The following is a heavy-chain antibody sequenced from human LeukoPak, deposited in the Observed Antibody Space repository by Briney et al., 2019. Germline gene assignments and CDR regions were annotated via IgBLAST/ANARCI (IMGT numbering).Heavy chain of an antibody. CDR3: AKYSSSWYYFDY. V-gene: IGHV4-39*01. J-gene: IGHJ4*02. D-gene: IGHD6-13*01. CDR1: GGSISSSSYY. Sequence: SETLSLTCTVSGGSISSSSYYWGWIRQPPGKGLEWIGSIYYSGSTYYNPSLKSRVTISVDTSKNQFSLKLSSVTAADTAVYYCAKYSSSWYYFDYWGQGTLVTVSS. CDR2: IYYSGST.